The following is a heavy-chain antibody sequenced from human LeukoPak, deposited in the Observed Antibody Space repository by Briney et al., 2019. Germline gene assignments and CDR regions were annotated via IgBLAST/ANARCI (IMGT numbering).Heavy chain of an antibody. J-gene: IGHJ4*02. CDR1: GGSISSSSYY. D-gene: IGHD4-17*01. Sequence: SETLSLTCTVSGGSISSSSYYWGWLRPPPGKGLEWIGSIYYSGSTYYNPSLKSRVTISVDTSKNQFSLKLSSVTAADTAVYYCARHPRYGDYVGGYWGQGTLVTVSS. CDR2: IYYSGST. CDR3: ARHPRYGDYVGGY. V-gene: IGHV4-39*01.